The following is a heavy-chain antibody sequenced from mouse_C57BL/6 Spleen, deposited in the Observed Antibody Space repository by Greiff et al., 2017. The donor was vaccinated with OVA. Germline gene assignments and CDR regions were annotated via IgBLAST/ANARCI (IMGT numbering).Heavy chain of an antibody. CDR3: AKRGSSYGYFDV. CDR2: TWGDGST. CDR1: GFSLTSHG. Sequence: VQLKESGPGPVAPSQSLSITCPVSGFSLTSHGVSRVRQPPGKGLEWLGVTWGDGSTNYHSALISRLCISKDNSKSQVFLKLNSLQTDDTATYYCAKRGSSYGYFDVWGTGTTVTVSS. J-gene: IGHJ1*03. D-gene: IGHD1-1*01. V-gene: IGHV2-3*01.